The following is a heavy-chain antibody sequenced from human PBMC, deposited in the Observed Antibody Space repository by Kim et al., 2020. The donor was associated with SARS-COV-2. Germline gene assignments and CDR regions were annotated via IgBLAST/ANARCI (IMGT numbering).Heavy chain of an antibody. J-gene: IGHJ4*02. CDR3: ARDLHSSGWDLFDY. D-gene: IGHD6-19*01. V-gene: IGHV3-33*01. CDR1: GFTFSSYG. Sequence: GGSLRLSCAASGFTFSSYGMHWVRQAPGKGLEWVAVIWYDGSNKYYADSVKGRFTISRDNSKNTLYLQMNSLRAEDTAVYYCARDLHSSGWDLFDYWGQGTLVTVSS. CDR2: IWYDGSNK.